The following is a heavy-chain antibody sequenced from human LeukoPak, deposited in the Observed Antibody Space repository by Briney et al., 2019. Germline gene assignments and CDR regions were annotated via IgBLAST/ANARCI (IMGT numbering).Heavy chain of an antibody. CDR1: GYTFTGYY. CDR3: ASRYCSSTSCYSEFDY. Sequence: ASVKVSCKASGYTFTGYYMHWVRQAPGQGLEWMGWINPNSGGTNYAQKFQGRVTITADESTSTAYMELSSLRSEDTAVYYCASRYCSSTSCYSEFDYWGQGTLVTVSS. J-gene: IGHJ4*02. V-gene: IGHV1-2*02. D-gene: IGHD2-2*01. CDR2: INPNSGGT.